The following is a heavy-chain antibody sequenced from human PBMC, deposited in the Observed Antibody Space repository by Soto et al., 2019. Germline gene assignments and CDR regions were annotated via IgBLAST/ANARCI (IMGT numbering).Heavy chain of an antibody. CDR2: IIPILGIA. J-gene: IGHJ4*02. CDR3: ARAPMREIWGSYRYYFDY. D-gene: IGHD3-16*02. V-gene: IGHV1-69*02. Sequence: QVQLVQSGAEVKKPGSSVKVSCKASGGTFSSYTISWVRQAPGQGLEWMGRIIPILGIANYAQKFQGRVTINADKSTSTAYMELSSLRSQDTAVYYCARAPMREIWGSYRYYFDYWGQGTLVTVSS. CDR1: GGTFSSYT.